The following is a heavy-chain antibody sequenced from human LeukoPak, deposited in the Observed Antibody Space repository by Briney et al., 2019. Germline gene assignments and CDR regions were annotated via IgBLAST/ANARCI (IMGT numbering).Heavy chain of an antibody. Sequence: ASVKVSCKASGYTFSIYNMHWVRQAPGQGLEWMGIINPSGGTSYTQKLQGRITMTRDTSTSTLYMELSSLRSEDTAVYYCAREGVAGTGLDFWGQGTLVTVSS. CDR1: GYTFSIYN. CDR2: INPSGGT. CDR3: AREGVAGTGLDF. V-gene: IGHV1-46*01. J-gene: IGHJ4*02. D-gene: IGHD6-13*01.